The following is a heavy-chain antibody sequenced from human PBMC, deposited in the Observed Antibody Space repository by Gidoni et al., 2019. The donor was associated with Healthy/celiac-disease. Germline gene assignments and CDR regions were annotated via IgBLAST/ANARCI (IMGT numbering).Heavy chain of an antibody. CDR3: ARGVVVPAAILDYYYGMDV. J-gene: IGHJ6*02. D-gene: IGHD2-2*02. Sequence: EWMGIINPSGGSTSYAQKFQGRVTMTRDTSTSTVYMGLSSLRSEDTAVYYCARGVVVPAAILDYYYGMDVWGQGTTVTVSS. CDR2: INPSGGST. V-gene: IGHV1-46*01.